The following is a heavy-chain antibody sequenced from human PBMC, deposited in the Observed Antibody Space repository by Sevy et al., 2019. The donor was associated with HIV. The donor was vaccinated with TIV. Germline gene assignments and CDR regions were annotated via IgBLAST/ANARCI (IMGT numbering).Heavy chain of an antibody. J-gene: IGHJ4*02. CDR3: AKDLEQQLGPDY. D-gene: IGHD6-13*01. CDR1: GFTFSSYD. CDR2: ISPTGGTT. Sequence: GGSLRLSCAASGFTFSSYDMSWVSQAPGKGLEWVSGISPTGGTTHYVESVKGRFIISRDNSKKTLFLQMNSLRAEDTALYYCAKDLEQQLGPDYWGQGTQVTVSS. V-gene: IGHV3-23*01.